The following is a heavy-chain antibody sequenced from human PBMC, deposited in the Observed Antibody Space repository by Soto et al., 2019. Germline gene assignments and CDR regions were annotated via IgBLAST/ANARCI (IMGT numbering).Heavy chain of an antibody. V-gene: IGHV3-23*01. J-gene: IGHJ4*02. CDR3: AKGGDIVVVPAAIDY. D-gene: IGHD2-2*01. CDR1: GFTFSSYA. Sequence: GGSLRLSCAASGFTFSSYAMSWVRQAPGKGLEWVSAISGSGGSTYYADSVKGRFTISRDNSKNTLYLQMNSLRAEDTAVYCGAKGGDIVVVPAAIDYWGQGTLVTVSS. CDR2: ISGSGGST.